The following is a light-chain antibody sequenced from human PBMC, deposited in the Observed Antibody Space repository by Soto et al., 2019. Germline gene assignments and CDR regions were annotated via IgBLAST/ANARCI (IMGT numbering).Light chain of an antibody. CDR2: DVS. V-gene: IGLV2-14*01. J-gene: IGLJ1*01. Sequence: QSGLTQPASVSGSPGQSITISCTGTSSDVGGYNYVSWYQQHPGKAPKLMIYDVSNRPSGVSNRFSGSKSGNTASLTISGLQAEDEADYYCSSYTSSSTLPYVFGTGTKVTVL. CDR1: SSDVGGYNY. CDR3: SSYTSSSTLPYV.